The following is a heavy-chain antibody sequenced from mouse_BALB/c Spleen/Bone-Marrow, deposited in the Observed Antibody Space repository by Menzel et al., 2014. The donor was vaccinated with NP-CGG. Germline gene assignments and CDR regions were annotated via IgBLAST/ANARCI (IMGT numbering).Heavy chain of an antibody. D-gene: IGHD2-4*01. Sequence: EVHLVESGGGLVQPGGSRKLSCAASGFTFSSFGMHWVRQAPEKGLEWVAYISSGSSTIYYADTVKGRSTISRDNPKNTLFLQMTSLRSEDTAMYYCARSPYDYAAMDYWGQGTSVTVSS. CDR3: ARSPYDYAAMDY. CDR1: GFTFSSFG. J-gene: IGHJ4*01. V-gene: IGHV5-17*02. CDR2: ISSGSSTI.